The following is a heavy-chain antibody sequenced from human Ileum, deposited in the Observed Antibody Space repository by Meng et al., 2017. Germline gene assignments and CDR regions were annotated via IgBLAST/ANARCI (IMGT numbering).Heavy chain of an antibody. J-gene: IGHJ5*02. Sequence: ITVKDSCPTLIKPTPTLTLPRTLAGLSPSTSGVGVGWIRQPPGKALECLSLIYWDDDKRYNPSLRNRVTITKDTSKNQVVLTMTNMDPVDTATYYCAHRLAYRNDYNVGWFDPWGQGTLVTVSS. CDR1: GLSPSTSGVG. V-gene: IGHV2-5*02. D-gene: IGHD1-1*01. CDR2: IYWDDDK. CDR3: AHRLAYRNDYNVGWFDP.